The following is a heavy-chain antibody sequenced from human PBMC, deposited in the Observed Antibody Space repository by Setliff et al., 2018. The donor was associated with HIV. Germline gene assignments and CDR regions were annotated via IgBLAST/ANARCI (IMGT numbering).Heavy chain of an antibody. CDR3: AREDQLLSGHYYYNGMDV. J-gene: IGHJ6*02. V-gene: IGHV3-7*01. CDR1: GSTFSTYW. CDR2: IKQDGSEK. D-gene: IGHD2-2*01. Sequence: GGSLRLSCAASGSTFSTYWMIWVRQAPGKGLEWVAKIKQDGSEKYYVDSVTGRFTISRDNSRNILYLQMNSLRVEDTALYYCAREDQLLSGHYYYNGMDVWGQGTTVTVSS.